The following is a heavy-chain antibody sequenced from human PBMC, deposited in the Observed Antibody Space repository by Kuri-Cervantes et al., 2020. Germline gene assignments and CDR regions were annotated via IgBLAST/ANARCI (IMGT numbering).Heavy chain of an antibody. Sequence: GGSLRLPCAASGFTFISYAMHWVRQAPGKGREWVAVISYDGSNKYYADSVKGRFTISRDNSKNKNYLQMNNLGAEDTAVYYCAREEGWLVRSPFDYWGQGTLVTVSS. D-gene: IGHD6-19*01. CDR1: GFTFISYA. V-gene: IGHV3-30-3*01. CDR2: ISYDGSNK. CDR3: AREEGWLVRSPFDY. J-gene: IGHJ4*02.